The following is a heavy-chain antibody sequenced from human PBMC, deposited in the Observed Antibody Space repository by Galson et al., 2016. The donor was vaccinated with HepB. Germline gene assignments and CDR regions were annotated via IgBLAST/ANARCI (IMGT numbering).Heavy chain of an antibody. D-gene: IGHD3-9*01. J-gene: IGHJ5*02. CDR2: IRSNASGATT. CDR1: GFTFADYP. Sequence: SLRLSCAASGFTFADYPMTWVRQAPGKGLEWVAFIRSNASGATTDYAASVKGRFTISRDDFRSTTYLQMNSLKIDDTAVYYCAREPRTPLTGSDRWGQGTLVTVSS. V-gene: IGHV3-49*04. CDR3: AREPRTPLTGSDR.